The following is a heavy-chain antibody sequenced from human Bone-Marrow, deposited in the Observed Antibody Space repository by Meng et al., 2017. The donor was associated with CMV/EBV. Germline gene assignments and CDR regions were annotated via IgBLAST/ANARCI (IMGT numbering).Heavy chain of an antibody. CDR1: GYTFTGYY. V-gene: IGHV1-2*02. J-gene: IGHJ3*02. CDR2: INPNSGGT. D-gene: IGHD3-10*01. CDR3: ARDNGGWFGELGAFDI. Sequence: ASLKVSCKASGYTFTGYYMHWVRQAPGQGLEWMGWINPNSGGTNYAKKFQGRVTMTRDTSISTAYMELSRLRSEDTAVYYCARDNGGWFGELGAFDIWGQGTMVTVSS.